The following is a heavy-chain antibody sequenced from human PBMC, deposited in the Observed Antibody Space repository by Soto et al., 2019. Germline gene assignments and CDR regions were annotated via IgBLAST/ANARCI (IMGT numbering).Heavy chain of an antibody. V-gene: IGHV4-30-4*01. CDR1: GGSISSGDYY. J-gene: IGHJ4*02. CDR3: ARAARSGYWDY. Sequence: SETLSLTCTVSGGSISSGDYYWSWIRQPPGKGLEWIGYIYYSGSTYYNPSLKSRVTISVDTSKNQFSLKLSSVTAADTAVYYCARAARSGYWDYWGQGTLVTVSS. CDR2: IYYSGST. D-gene: IGHD3-3*01.